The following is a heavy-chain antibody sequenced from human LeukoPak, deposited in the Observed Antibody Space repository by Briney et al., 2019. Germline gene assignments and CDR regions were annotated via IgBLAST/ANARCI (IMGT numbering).Heavy chain of an antibody. CDR1: IVSMNGYY. Sequence: SETLSFTCSVSIVSMNGYYWSWLRQSAGNRLEWIGYVDSSGNTNYNPSLESRVTMSVDTSKKQFSLKLTSVTAADMAVYFCARQFLVGSTFHAFDLWGQGTRVTVSS. CDR2: VDSSGNT. CDR3: ARQFLVGSTFHAFDL. V-gene: IGHV4-4*07. D-gene: IGHD1-26*01. J-gene: IGHJ3*01.